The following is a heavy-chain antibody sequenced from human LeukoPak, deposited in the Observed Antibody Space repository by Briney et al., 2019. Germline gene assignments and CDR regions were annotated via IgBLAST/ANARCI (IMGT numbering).Heavy chain of an antibody. D-gene: IGHD6-13*01. CDR2: IYHSGST. CDR3: ARGGLAAAVH. V-gene: IGHV4-4*02. J-gene: IGHJ4*02. CDR1: GFSLRSFAM. Sequence: GSLRLSCAASGFSLRSFAMSWVRQPPGKGLEWIGEIYHSGSTNYNPSLKSRVTISVDKSKNQFSLKLSSVTAADTAVYYCARGGLAAAVHWGQGTLVTVSS.